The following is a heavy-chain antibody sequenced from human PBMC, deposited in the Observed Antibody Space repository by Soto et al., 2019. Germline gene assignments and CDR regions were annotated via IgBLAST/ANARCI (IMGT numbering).Heavy chain of an antibody. V-gene: IGHV3-23*01. CDR2: SSATGAGT. CDR1: GFTFSSYG. CDR3: AKDRRAGGNYGFYSDF. Sequence: EVQLLESGGGLVQPGGSLRLSCAASGFTFSSYGMTWVRQAPGKGLEWVSFSSATGAGTYYADSVKGQFTISRDNSKNTLYLQMTSLRADDTAVYYCAKDRRAGGNYGFYSDFWGQGALVIVSS. J-gene: IGHJ4*02. D-gene: IGHD1-7*01.